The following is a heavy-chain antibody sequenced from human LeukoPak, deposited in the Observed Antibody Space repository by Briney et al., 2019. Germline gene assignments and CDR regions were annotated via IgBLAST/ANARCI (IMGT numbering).Heavy chain of an antibody. CDR3: YYYGSGSYYNGLDY. CDR1: GGTFISYA. V-gene: IGHV1-69*13. D-gene: IGHD3-10*01. J-gene: IGHJ4*02. CDR2: IIPIFGTA. Sequence: SVKVSYKASGGTFISYAISWVRQAPGQGLEWMGGIIPIFGTANYAQKFQGRVTITADESTSTAYMELSSLRSEDTAVYYCYYYGSGSYYNGLDYWGQGTLVTVSS.